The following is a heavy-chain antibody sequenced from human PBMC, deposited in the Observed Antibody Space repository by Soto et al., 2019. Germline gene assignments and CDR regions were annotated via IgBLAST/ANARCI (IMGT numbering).Heavy chain of an antibody. CDR1: GYSFTSDG. J-gene: IGHJ6*02. V-gene: IGHV1-18*01. D-gene: IGHD5-18*01. CDR3: ARDLPGYSYGVPLSHGMDV. Sequence: GASVKVSCKASGYSFTSDGISWVRQAPGQGLEWMGWISSYNANTKYAHNLQGRVTMTTDTSSSTAYMELRSLRFDDTAVFFCARDLPGYSYGVPLSHGMDVWGQGTTVTVSS. CDR2: ISSYNANT.